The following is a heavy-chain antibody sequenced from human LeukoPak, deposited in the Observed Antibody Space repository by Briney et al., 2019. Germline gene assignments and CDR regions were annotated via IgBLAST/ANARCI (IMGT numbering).Heavy chain of an antibody. CDR1: GFTFSSYW. V-gene: IGHV3-30*02. J-gene: IGHJ1*01. CDR3: AKDRGVDSSSYLPFQH. D-gene: IGHD6-13*01. CDR2: IRYDGSNK. Sequence: PGGSLRLSCAASGFTFSSYWMSWVRQAPGKGLEWVAFIRYDGSNKYYADSVKGRFTISRDNSKNTLYLQMNSLRAEDTAVYYCAKDRGVDSSSYLPFQHWGQGTLVTVSS.